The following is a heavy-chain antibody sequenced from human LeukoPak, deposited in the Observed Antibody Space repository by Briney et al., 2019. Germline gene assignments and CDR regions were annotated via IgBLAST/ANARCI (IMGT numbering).Heavy chain of an antibody. CDR3: ARDSLRVGDGDKNLFSRFSSFDY. CDR1: GFTFSSYA. Sequence: PGGSLRLSCAASGFTFSSYAMSWVRQAPGKGLEWVSAISGSGGSTYYADSVRGRFTISRDNSKNTLYLQMNSLRAEDTAVYYCARDSLRVGDGDKNLFSRFSSFDYWGQGTLVTVSS. D-gene: IGHD4-17*01. V-gene: IGHV3-23*01. CDR2: ISGSGGST. J-gene: IGHJ4*02.